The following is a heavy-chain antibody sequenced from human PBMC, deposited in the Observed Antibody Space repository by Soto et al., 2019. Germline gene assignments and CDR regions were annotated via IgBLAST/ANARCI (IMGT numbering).Heavy chain of an antibody. V-gene: IGHV4-31*03. CDR3: ARDLSAKMGYCSGGSCYLRGWFDP. CDR2: IYHSGST. CDR1: GGSISSGGYY. J-gene: IGHJ5*02. D-gene: IGHD2-15*01. Sequence: SETLSLTCTVSGGSISSGGYYWSWIRQHPGKGLEWIGYIYHSGSTYYNPSLKSRVTISVDTSKNQFSLKLSSVTAADTAVYYCARDLSAKMGYCSGGSCYLRGWFDPWGQGTLVTVSS.